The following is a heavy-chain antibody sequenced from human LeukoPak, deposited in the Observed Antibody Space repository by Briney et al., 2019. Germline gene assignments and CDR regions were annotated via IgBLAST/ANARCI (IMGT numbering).Heavy chain of an antibody. V-gene: IGHV1-69*04. D-gene: IGHD6-19*01. CDR1: GGTFSSYA. CDR2: IIPILGIA. CDR3: ASVLSGIAVAGSFDP. J-gene: IGHJ5*02. Sequence: SVKVSFKASGGTFSSYAISWVRQAPGQGLEWMGRIIPILGIANYAQKFQGRVTITADKSTSTAYMELSSLRSEGTGVYYCASVLSGIAVAGSFDPWGQGTLVTVSS.